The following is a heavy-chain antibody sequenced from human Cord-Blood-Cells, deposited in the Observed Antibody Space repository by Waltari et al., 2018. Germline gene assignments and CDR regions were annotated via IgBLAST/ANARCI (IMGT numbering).Heavy chain of an antibody. D-gene: IGHD1-26*01. CDR1: GGSISSSSYH. J-gene: IGHJ3*02. CDR3: AGSGSYYAFDI. V-gene: IGHV4-39*01. CDR2: IYYSGST. Sequence: QLQLQESGPGLGKPSETLSLTCTVSGGSISSSSYHWGGIRQPPGKGLEWIGRIYYSGSTYYNPSLKSRVTISVDTSKNQFSLKLSSVTAADTAVYYCAGSGSYYAFDIWGQGTMVTVSS.